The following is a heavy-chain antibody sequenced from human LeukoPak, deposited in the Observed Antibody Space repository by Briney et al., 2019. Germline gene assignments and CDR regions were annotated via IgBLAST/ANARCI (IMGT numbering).Heavy chain of an antibody. D-gene: IGHD3-3*01. CDR2: IFYSGST. CDR1: GGSINRSSRYY. CDR3: ARHVPSTIFFNWFDP. V-gene: IGHV4-39*01. J-gene: IGHJ5*02. Sequence: SETLSLTCTVSGGSINRSSRYYWGWIRQPPGKGLEWIGSIFYSGSTYYSPSLKSRVTISVDTSNNQFSLKLTSVTAADTAVYYCARHVPSTIFFNWFDPWGQGTLVTVSS.